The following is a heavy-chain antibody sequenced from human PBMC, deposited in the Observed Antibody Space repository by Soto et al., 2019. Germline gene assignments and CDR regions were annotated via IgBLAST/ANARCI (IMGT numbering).Heavy chain of an antibody. CDR3: ARATYGIVGATYYYYYGMDV. V-gene: IGHV3-48*02. D-gene: IGHD1-26*01. Sequence: GGSLRLSCAASGFTFSSYSMNWVRQAPGKGLEWVSYISSSSSTIYYADSVKGRFTISRDNAKNSLYLQMNSLRDEDTAVYYCARATYGIVGATYYYYYGMDVWGQGTTVTVSS. J-gene: IGHJ6*02. CDR2: ISSSSSTI. CDR1: GFTFSSYS.